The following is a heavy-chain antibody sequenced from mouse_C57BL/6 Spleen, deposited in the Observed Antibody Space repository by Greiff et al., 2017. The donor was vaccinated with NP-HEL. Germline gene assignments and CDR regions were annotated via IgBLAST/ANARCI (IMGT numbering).Heavy chain of an antibody. J-gene: IGHJ2*01. CDR3: ARHPSRGYFDY. Sequence: EVQLQESGGDLVKPGGSLKLSCAASGFTFSSYGMSWVRQTPDKRLEWVATISSGGSYTYYPDSVKGRFTISRDNAKNTLYLQMSSLKSEDTAMYYCARHPSRGYFDYWGQGTTLTVSS. V-gene: IGHV5-6*01. CDR2: ISSGGSYT. CDR1: GFTFSSYG.